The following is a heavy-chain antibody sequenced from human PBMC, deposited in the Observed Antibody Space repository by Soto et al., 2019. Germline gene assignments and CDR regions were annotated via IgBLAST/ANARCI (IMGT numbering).Heavy chain of an antibody. J-gene: IGHJ6*02. D-gene: IGHD3-10*01. Sequence: SSVKVSCKASGFTFTSSAVQWVRQARGQRLEWIGWIVVGSGNTNYAQKFQERVTITRDMSTSTAYMELSSLRSEDTAVYYCAAEERTYYYGSGSYYGGLAVWGQGTTVIVSS. V-gene: IGHV1-58*01. CDR3: AAEERTYYYGSGSYYGGLAV. CDR2: IVVGSGNT. CDR1: GFTFTSSA.